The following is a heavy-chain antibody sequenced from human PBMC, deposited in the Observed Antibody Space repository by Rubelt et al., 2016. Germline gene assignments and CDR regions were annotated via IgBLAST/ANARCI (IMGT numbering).Heavy chain of an antibody. CDR1: GYTFKRYA. V-gene: IGHV1-18*01. Sequence: QVQLVQSGDEVKKPEASVKVSCKASGYTFKRYAISWVRQTHGQEIEWMGWNSNYDSDTQLAQNLQDSSTMTKDNSTTTAYMELGTLGSYDTAVYYCARDPSNTSGNYAYSYYWGQGTLVTVSS. D-gene: IGHD3-22*01. J-gene: IGHJ4*02. CDR3: ARDPSNTSGNYAYSYY. CDR2: NSNYDSDT.